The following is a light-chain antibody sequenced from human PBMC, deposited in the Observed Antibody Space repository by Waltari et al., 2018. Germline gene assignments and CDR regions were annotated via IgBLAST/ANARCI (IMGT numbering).Light chain of an antibody. Sequence: EVVMTQSPATLSVSPGERATLSCRASQSVSSNLAWYQLKPGQAPRLLIYGASTRATGIPARFSGSGCGTEFTLTINSLQSEDFAVDYCQHYDNWPPYTFGPGTKLEI. CDR2: GAS. J-gene: IGKJ2*01. CDR3: QHYDNWPPYT. V-gene: IGKV3-15*01. CDR1: QSVSSN.